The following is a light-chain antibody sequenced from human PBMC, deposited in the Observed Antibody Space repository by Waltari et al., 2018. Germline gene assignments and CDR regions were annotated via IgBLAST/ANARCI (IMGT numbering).Light chain of an antibody. V-gene: IGLV3-21*02. Sequence: SYVLPQPPSLSVAPGQTARITCGGNNIGDKSVHWYPQKPGQAPVLVVYDGNDRPSGIPERFSGSNSGNTATLTISRVEAGDEADYHCQVWDSSSDHWVFGGGTKLTVL. CDR1: NIGDKS. J-gene: IGLJ3*02. CDR3: QVWDSSSDHWV. CDR2: DGN.